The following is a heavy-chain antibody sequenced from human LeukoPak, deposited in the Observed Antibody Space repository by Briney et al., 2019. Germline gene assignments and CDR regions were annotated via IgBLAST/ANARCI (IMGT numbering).Heavy chain of an antibody. CDR1: GFTFSSYS. Sequence: GGSLRLSCAASGFTFSSYSMNWVGQAPGKGLEWVSYISSSSSTMYYADSVKGRFTVSRDNAKNSLYLQMNSLRAEDTAVYYCARDLCTNTICSFDYWGQGTLVTVSS. CDR3: ARDLCTNTICSFDY. V-gene: IGHV3-48*01. CDR2: ISSSSSTM. J-gene: IGHJ4*02. D-gene: IGHD2-2*01.